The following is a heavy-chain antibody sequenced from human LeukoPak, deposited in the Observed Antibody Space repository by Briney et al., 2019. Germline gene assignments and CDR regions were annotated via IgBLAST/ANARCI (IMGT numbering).Heavy chain of an antibody. D-gene: IGHD2-2*02. CDR1: GFTFGDYY. CDR2: ISSSGSTI. Sequence: GGSLRLSCAASGFTFGDYYMSWIRQAPGKGLEWVSYISSSGSTIYYADSVKGRFTISRDNAKNSLYLQMNSLRAEDTAVYYCARDFPVPAAIVQYYYYGMDVWGQGTTVTVSS. CDR3: ARDFPVPAAIVQYYYYGMDV. J-gene: IGHJ6*02. V-gene: IGHV3-11*01.